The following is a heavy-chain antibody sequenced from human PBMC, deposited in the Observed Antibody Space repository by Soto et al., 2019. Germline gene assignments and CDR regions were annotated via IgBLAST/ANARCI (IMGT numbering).Heavy chain of an antibody. D-gene: IGHD3-10*01. J-gene: IGHJ6*02. Sequence: GPSVKVSCKASGYTFTSYGISWVRQAPGQGLEWMGWISAYNGNTNYAQKLQGRVTMTTDTSTSTAYMELRSLRSDDTAVYYCARDQGSGSYYYYYGMDVWGQGTTVTVSS. CDR3: ARDQGSGSYYYYYGMDV. CDR2: ISAYNGNT. V-gene: IGHV1-18*04. CDR1: GYTFTSYG.